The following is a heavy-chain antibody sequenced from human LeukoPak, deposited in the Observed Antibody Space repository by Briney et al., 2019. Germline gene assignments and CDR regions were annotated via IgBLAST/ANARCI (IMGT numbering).Heavy chain of an antibody. D-gene: IGHD3-10*01. Sequence: GGSLRLSCAASGFTFNNYGMSWVRQAPGKGLEWVSGISGSGGSTYYADSVKGRFTISRDNSKNTLYLQMNSLRAEDTAVYYCAKEEGGYGSGSYYMNYYYYYMDVWGKGTTVTISS. CDR3: AKEEGGYGSGSYYMNYYYYYMDV. V-gene: IGHV3-23*01. CDR1: GFTFNNYG. CDR2: ISGSGGST. J-gene: IGHJ6*03.